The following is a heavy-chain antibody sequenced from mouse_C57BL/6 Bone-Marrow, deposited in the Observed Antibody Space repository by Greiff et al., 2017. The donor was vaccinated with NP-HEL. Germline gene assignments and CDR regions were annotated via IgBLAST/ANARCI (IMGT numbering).Heavy chain of an antibody. CDR1: GFTFSDYY. CDR3: AREGGLRRRTYAMDY. CDR2: ITSDGSST. D-gene: IGHD2-4*01. Sequence: DVKLVESEGGLVQPGSSMKLSCTASGFTFSDYYMAWVRQVPEKGLEWVANITSDGSSTYYLDSLKSRFIISRDNARNILYLQMSSLKSEDTATYYCAREGGLRRRTYAMDYWGQGTSVTVSS. J-gene: IGHJ4*01. V-gene: IGHV5-16*01.